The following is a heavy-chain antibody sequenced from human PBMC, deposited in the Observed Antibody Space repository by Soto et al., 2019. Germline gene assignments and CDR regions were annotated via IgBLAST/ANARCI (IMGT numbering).Heavy chain of an antibody. Sequence: VQLVESGGGVVQPGRSLRLSCAASGFTFSDYAMHWVRQAPGKGLEWVAVVSHDGRNTHYADSVKGRFTISRDGSKNTVSLEMTSLGAEDTAVHYCAKGGRQWLVTSDFNYWGQGALVTVSS. CDR2: VSHDGRNT. V-gene: IGHV3-30*18. D-gene: IGHD6-19*01. CDR3: AKGGRQWLVTSDFNY. CDR1: GFTFSDYA. J-gene: IGHJ4*02.